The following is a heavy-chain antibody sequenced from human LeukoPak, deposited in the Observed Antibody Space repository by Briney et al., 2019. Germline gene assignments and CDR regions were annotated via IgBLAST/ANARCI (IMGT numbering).Heavy chain of an antibody. Sequence: GGSLRLSCAASGFTVSSNYMSWVRQAPGKGLEWVSVIYSGGSTYYADSVKGRFTISRDNSKNTPYLQMNSLRAEDTAVYYCAREEYYYDSSGYYQYFDYWGQGTLVTVSS. CDR1: GFTVSSNY. V-gene: IGHV3-53*01. CDR2: IYSGGST. J-gene: IGHJ4*02. D-gene: IGHD3-22*01. CDR3: AREEYYYDSSGYYQYFDY.